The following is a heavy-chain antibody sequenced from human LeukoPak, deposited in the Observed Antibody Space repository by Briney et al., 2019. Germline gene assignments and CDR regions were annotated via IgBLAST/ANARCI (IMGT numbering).Heavy chain of an antibody. V-gene: IGHV3-23*01. CDR1: GFTFSSYA. J-gene: IGHJ6*03. CDR2: ISGSGGSI. CDR3: AKDRDYYVSGTYYRAPYMDV. D-gene: IGHD3-10*01. Sequence: PGGSLRLSCAASGFTFSSYAMHWVRQAPGKGLEWVSTISGSGGSIYYADSVKGRFTISRDNSKNTLYLQMNSLRAEDAAVYYCAKDRDYYVSGTYYRAPYMDVWGKGTTVTVSS.